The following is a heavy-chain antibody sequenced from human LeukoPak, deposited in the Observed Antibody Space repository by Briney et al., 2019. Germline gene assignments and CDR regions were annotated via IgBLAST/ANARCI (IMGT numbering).Heavy chain of an antibody. CDR3: AREGDYVWGSYRSYYYYYYMDV. CDR1: GYTFTSYD. Sequence: ASVKVSCKASGYTFTSYDINWVRQAPGQGLEWMGIINPSGGSTSYAQKFQGRVTMTRDMSTSTVYMELSSLRSEDTAVYYCAREGDYVWGSYRSYYYYYYMDVWGKGTTVTVSS. CDR2: INPSGGST. J-gene: IGHJ6*03. V-gene: IGHV1-46*01. D-gene: IGHD3-16*02.